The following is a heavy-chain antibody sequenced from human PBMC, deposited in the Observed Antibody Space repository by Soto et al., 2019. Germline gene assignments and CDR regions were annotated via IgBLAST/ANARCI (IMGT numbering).Heavy chain of an antibody. CDR3: ARIPRYSFPTSDDLDS. CDR1: GGTFYTYT. V-gene: IGHV1-69*13. D-gene: IGHD5-18*01. Sequence: ASVKVSCKASGGTFYTYTFSWVRQAPGQGLEWMGSITPIYPTTNYAEKFQGRLTVTADGSTNTAYMELNSLTSEDTAVYYCARIPRYSFPTSDDLDSWGQGTLVTVTS. J-gene: IGHJ4*02. CDR2: ITPIYPTT.